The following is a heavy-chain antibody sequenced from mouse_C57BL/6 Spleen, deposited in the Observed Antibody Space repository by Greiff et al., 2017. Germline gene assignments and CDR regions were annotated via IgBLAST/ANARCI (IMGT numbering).Heavy chain of an antibody. J-gene: IGHJ1*03. CDR1: GYTFTSYW. D-gene: IGHD1-1*01. V-gene: IGHV1-61*01. Sequence: QVQLQQPGAELVRPGSSVKLSCKASGYTFTSYWMDWVKQRPGQGLEWIGNIYPSDSETHYNQKFKDKATLTVDKSSSTAYMQLSSLTSEDSAVYYCARPISTVVARYFDVWGTGTTVTVSS. CDR3: ARPISTVVARYFDV. CDR2: IYPSDSET.